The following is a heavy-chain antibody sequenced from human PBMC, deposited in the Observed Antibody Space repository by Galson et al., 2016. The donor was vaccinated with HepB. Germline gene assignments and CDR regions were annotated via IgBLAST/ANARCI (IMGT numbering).Heavy chain of an antibody. CDR3: VRPNYYDSGSYSA. Sequence: SLRLSCAASISTFSNSWMHWVRQAPGKGPVWVSRINTDGRTTHYADFVKGRFTISRDNTKNSLYLQMDNLRAEDTAVYYCVRPNYYDSGSYSAWGQGTLVTVSS. CDR2: INTDGRTT. D-gene: IGHD3-10*01. J-gene: IGHJ5*02. CDR1: ISTFSNSW. V-gene: IGHV3-74*01.